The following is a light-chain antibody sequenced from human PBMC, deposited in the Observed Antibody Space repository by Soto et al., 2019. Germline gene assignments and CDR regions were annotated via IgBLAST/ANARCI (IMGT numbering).Light chain of an antibody. CDR2: AAS. Sequence: DIPMTQSPSSLSASVGDSITITCRASHSIVTYLNWSLQKPGKAXKLLIYAASNLQSGVPSRFSGSGCGTEFTLTISSLQPDDFVTYFCQQSYSTPAWTFGQGAKVDIK. V-gene: IGKV1-39*01. CDR1: HSIVTY. CDR3: QQSYSTPAWT. J-gene: IGKJ1*01.